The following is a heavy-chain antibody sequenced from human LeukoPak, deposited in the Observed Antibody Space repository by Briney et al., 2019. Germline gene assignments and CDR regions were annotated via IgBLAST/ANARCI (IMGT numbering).Heavy chain of an antibody. V-gene: IGHV1-18*01. CDR3: ARGPEAYCSGGSCYSGGDDAFDI. Sequence: GASVTVSCKASGYTFTSYGISWVRQAPGQGLEWMGWISAYNGNTNYAQKLQGRVTMTTDTSTSTAYMELRSLRSDDTAVYYCARGPEAYCSGGSCYSGGDDAFDIWGQGAMVTVSS. J-gene: IGHJ3*02. CDR2: ISAYNGNT. D-gene: IGHD2-15*01. CDR1: GYTFTSYG.